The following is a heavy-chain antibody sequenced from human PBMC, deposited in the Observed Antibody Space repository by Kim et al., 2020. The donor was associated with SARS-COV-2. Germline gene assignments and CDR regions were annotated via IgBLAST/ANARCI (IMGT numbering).Heavy chain of an antibody. Sequence: GGSLRLSCTASGFTFGDYALTWVRQAPGKGLEWVGSIRSRPYGGTTEYAASVKGRLTISSDDSNSVXYLQMNSLTTEDTAVDYCTRDAXSRKYYFEYWGQGXXGTVSA. V-gene: IGHV3-49*04. CDR2: IRSRPYGGTT. CDR3: TRDAXSRKYYFEY. CDR1: GFTFGDYA. J-gene: IGHJ4*02.